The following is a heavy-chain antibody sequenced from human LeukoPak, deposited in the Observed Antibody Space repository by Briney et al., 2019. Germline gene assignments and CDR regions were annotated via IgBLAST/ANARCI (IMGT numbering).Heavy chain of an antibody. CDR1: GFTFSSYA. J-gene: IGHJ1*01. CDR3: ARDDLGVQRYCRH. Sequence: GGSLRLSCAASGFTFSSYAMSWVRQAPGKGLEWVSAISGSGGSTYYADSVKGRFTISRDNSKNTLYLQMNNLRADDTAVYFCARDDLGVQRYCRHWGQGTLVTVSS. D-gene: IGHD2-21*02. V-gene: IGHV3-23*01. CDR2: ISGSGGST.